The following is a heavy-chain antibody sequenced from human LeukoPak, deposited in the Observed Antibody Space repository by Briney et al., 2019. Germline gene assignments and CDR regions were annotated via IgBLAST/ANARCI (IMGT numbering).Heavy chain of an antibody. Sequence: ETLSLTCTVSSGSISSNNHYWGWVRQSQGKGLEWVANIKQDGSEKYYVDSVKGRFTISRDNAKNSLYLQMNSLRAEDTAVYYCARDGQQLVNAGRFPSYYYYYYMDVWGKGTTVTISS. V-gene: IGHV3-7*01. J-gene: IGHJ6*03. D-gene: IGHD6-13*01. CDR2: IKQDGSEK. CDR1: SGSISSNNHY. CDR3: ARDGQQLVNAGRFPSYYYYYYMDV.